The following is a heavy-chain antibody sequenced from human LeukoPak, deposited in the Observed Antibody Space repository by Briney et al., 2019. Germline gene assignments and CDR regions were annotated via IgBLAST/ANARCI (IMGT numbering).Heavy chain of an antibody. J-gene: IGHJ4*02. V-gene: IGHV1-46*01. CDR2: INPSGGGT. CDR1: GYTFTSYY. CDR3: ARSRSSGWHDF. Sequence: GASVKVSCKASGYTFTSYYMHWVRQAPGQGLEWMGIINPSGGGTTFAQKFQGRVTMTRDASTSTVYLELSSLRSEDTAVYHCARSRSSGWHDFWGQGTLVTVSS. D-gene: IGHD6-19*01.